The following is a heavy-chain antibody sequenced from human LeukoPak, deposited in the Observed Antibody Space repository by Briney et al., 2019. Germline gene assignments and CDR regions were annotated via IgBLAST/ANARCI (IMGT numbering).Heavy chain of an antibody. Sequence: SETLSLTCAVYGGSFSGYYWSWIRQPPGKGLEWIGEINHSGSTNYNPSLKSRVTISVDTSKNQFSLKLSSVTAADTAVYYCATKIQGDHWFDPWGQGTLVTVSS. V-gene: IGHV4-34*01. CDR2: INHSGST. CDR1: GGSFSGYY. CDR3: ATKIQGDHWFDP. J-gene: IGHJ5*02. D-gene: IGHD3-16*01.